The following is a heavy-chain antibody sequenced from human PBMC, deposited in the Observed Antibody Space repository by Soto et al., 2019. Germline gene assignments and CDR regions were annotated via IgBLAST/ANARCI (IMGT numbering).Heavy chain of an antibody. Sequence: SETMDLTCVVSGGTLNDYFWSWIRQPPGMALEWIGEINHLGSINYNPSLKSRVTMSVDTSKNQFSLTLNSVTAADTATYYCARGGISHWAYFYYMDVWDRGTTVTVSS. CDR1: GGTLNDYF. CDR3: ARGGISHWAYFYYMDV. CDR2: INHLGSI. J-gene: IGHJ6*03. V-gene: IGHV4-34*01. D-gene: IGHD2-21*01.